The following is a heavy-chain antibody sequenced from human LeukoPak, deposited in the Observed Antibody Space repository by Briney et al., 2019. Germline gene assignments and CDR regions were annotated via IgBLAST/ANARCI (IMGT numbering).Heavy chain of an antibody. Sequence: SETLSLTCTVSGASISSAYWNWIREPPGKGLVWSGYIYYSGSTNYNPSLKSRVTISVDTSKNKFSLKLSSVTAADTAVYYCARGERTGYSSSWFDYWGQGTLVTVSS. D-gene: IGHD6-13*01. V-gene: IGHV4-59*01. J-gene: IGHJ4*02. CDR1: GASISSAY. CDR2: IYYSGST. CDR3: ARGERTGYSSSWFDY.